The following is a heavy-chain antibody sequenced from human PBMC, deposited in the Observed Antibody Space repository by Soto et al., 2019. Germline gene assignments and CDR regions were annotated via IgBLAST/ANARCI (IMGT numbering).Heavy chain of an antibody. CDR3: VRRHVSATGIDWFDP. D-gene: IGHD6-13*01. V-gene: IGHV1-3*01. Sequence: ASVKVSCKASGYTFTSYGIHWVRQAPGQRLEWMGWLNAANGDTKYSPKFQGRVTITRDTSASTAYMELSSLRSEGTAVYYCVRRHVSATGIDWFDPWGQGTLVTVSS. CDR1: GYTFTSYG. CDR2: LNAANGDT. J-gene: IGHJ5*02.